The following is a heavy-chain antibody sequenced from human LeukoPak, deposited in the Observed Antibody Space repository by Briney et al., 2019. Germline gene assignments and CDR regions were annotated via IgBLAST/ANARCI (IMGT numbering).Heavy chain of an antibody. J-gene: IGHJ4*02. CDR2: INPNSGGT. CDR3: ARARSSGWVRLDY. D-gene: IGHD6-19*01. CDR1: GGTFSSYA. V-gene: IGHV1-2*02. Sequence: ASVKVSCKASGGTFSSYAISWVRQAPGQGLEWMGWINPNSGGTNCAQKFQGRVTMTRDTSISTAYMELSRLRSDDTAVYYCARARSSGWVRLDYWGQGTLVTVSS.